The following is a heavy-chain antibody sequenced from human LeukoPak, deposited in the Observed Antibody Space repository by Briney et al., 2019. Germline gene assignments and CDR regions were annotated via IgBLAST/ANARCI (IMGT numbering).Heavy chain of an antibody. CDR3: ARRGRYCSSTSCYVGAFDI. D-gene: IGHD2-2*01. V-gene: IGHV5-51*01. CDR1: GYSFTSYW. CDR2: IYPGDSDT. J-gene: IGHJ3*02. Sequence: GESLKISCKGSGYSFTSYWIGWVRQMPGKGLEWMGIIYPGDSDTRYSPSFQGQVTISADKSISTAYLQWSSLKASDTAMYYCARRGRYCSSTSCYVGAFDIWGQGTMVTVSS.